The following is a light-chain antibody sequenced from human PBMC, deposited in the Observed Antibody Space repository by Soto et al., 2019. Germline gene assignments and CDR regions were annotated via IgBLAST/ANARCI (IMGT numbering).Light chain of an antibody. V-gene: IGKV3-20*01. CDR2: GAS. Sequence: EIVLTQSPGTLSLSPGERATLSCRASQSVSSSYLAWSQQKPGQTPRLLVYGASSRATGIPDRFSGGGSGTDFTLTINTLEPEDFAVYYCQQYGNSPWTFGPGTQVEI. J-gene: IGKJ1*01. CDR3: QQYGNSPWT. CDR1: QSVSSSY.